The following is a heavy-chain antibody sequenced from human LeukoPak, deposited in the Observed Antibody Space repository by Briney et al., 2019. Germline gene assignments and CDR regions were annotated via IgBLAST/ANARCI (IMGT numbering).Heavy chain of an antibody. D-gene: IGHD3-22*01. CDR3: AKDQYYYDSSGYYDY. J-gene: IGHJ4*02. CDR1: GFTFSSYS. V-gene: IGHV3-23*01. Sequence: GGSLRLSCAASGFTFSSYSMSWVRQAPGKGPEWVSAISGSGGSTYYADSVKGRFTISRDNSKNTLYLQMNSLRAEDTAVYYCAKDQYYYDSSGYYDYWGQGTLVTVSS. CDR2: ISGSGGST.